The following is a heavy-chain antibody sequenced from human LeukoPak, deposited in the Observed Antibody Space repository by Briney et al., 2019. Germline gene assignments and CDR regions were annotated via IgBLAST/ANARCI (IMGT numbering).Heavy chain of an antibody. CDR1: GFTFSSYE. V-gene: IGHV3-48*03. J-gene: IGHJ5*02. CDR2: ISSSGSTI. CDR3: VREGIAVAGNWFDP. D-gene: IGHD6-19*01. Sequence: GGSLRLSCAASGFTFSSYEMNWVRQAPGKGLEWVSYISSSGSTIYYADSVKGRFTISRDNAKNSLYLQMNSLRAEDTAVYYCVREGIAVAGNWFDPWGQGTLVTVSS.